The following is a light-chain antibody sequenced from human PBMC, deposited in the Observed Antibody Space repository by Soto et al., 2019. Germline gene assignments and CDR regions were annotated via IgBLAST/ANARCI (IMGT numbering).Light chain of an antibody. Sequence: QSVLSQPASVSGSPGQSITISCTGTSSDVGNYNLVSWYQQHPGKAPKLMIYEVSQRPSGVSNRFSGSKSGNTASLAISGLQAEDEADYYCCSYAGSGTYVFGTGXKVTVL. J-gene: IGLJ1*01. CDR3: CSYAGSGTYV. V-gene: IGLV2-23*02. CDR2: EVS. CDR1: SSDVGNYNL.